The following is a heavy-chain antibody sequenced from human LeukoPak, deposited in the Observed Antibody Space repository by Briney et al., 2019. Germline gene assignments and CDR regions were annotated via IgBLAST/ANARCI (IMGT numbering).Heavy chain of an antibody. J-gene: IGHJ3*02. CDR1: GYTFTSYG. Sequence: ASVKVSCKASGYTFTSYGISWVRQAPGQGLEWMGWISAYNGNTNYAQKLRGRVTMATDTSTSTAYMELRSLRSDDTAVYYCARSLGYYDSSGYSDAFDIWGQGTMVTVSS. CDR2: ISAYNGNT. D-gene: IGHD3-22*01. V-gene: IGHV1-18*01. CDR3: ARSLGYYDSSGYSDAFDI.